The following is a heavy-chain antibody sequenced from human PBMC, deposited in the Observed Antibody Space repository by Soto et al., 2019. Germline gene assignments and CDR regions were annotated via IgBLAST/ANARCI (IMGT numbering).Heavy chain of an antibody. Sequence: QVQLVESGGGMVKPGGSLRHSCAASGFTFSDYYMSWFRQAPGKGLGWVSYISSVGSTIYYADSVKGRFTISRDNAKNTLYLQMSSLRAEDTAVYYCASPTVPPHYGMDVCGQGTTVTLSS. J-gene: IGHJ6*02. CDR3: ASPTVPPHYGMDV. V-gene: IGHV3-11*01. D-gene: IGHD4-17*01. CDR2: ISSVGSTI. CDR1: GFTFSDYY.